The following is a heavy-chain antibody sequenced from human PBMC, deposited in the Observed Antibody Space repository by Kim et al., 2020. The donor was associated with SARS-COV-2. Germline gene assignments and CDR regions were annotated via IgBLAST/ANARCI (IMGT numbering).Heavy chain of an antibody. CDR1: GGSISTYY. D-gene: IGHD3-16*01. CDR2: IYHIGRT. Sequence: SETLSLTCTLSGGSISTYYWSWIRQPPGKGLEWIGYIYHIGRTNYNPSLKSRVTMSIDTSKNVFSLRLSSVTVADTAIYYCARAGGWDWFDPWGQGTLVT. J-gene: IGHJ5*02. CDR3: ARAGGWDWFDP. V-gene: IGHV4-59*13.